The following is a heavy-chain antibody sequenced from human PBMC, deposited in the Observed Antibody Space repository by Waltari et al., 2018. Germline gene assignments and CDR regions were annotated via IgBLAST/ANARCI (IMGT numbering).Heavy chain of an antibody. CDR2: ISGSGGST. CDR1: GFTFSSYA. D-gene: IGHD3-22*01. V-gene: IGHV3-23*01. Sequence: EVQLLESGGGLVQPGGSLRLSCAASGFTFSSYAMRWVRQAPGRGLEWVSAISGSGGSTYYADSVKVRFTISRDNSKNTLYLQMNSLRAEDTAVYYCAKVPYYDSSGYYLNFDYWGQGTLVTVSS. CDR3: AKVPYYDSSGYYLNFDY. J-gene: IGHJ4*02.